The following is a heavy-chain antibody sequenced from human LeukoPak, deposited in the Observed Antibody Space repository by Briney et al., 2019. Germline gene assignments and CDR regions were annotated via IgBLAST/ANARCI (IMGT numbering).Heavy chain of an antibody. CDR1: GGSFSGYY. CDR3: ARGGKITMVRGVNPFGTYRNWFDP. J-gene: IGHJ5*02. Sequence: PSETLSLTCAVYGGSFSGYYWSWIRQPLGKGLEWIGEINHSGSTNYNPSLKSRVTISVDTSKNQFSLKLSSVTAADTAVYYCARGGKITMVRGVNPFGTYRNWFDPWGQGTLVTVSS. V-gene: IGHV4-34*01. D-gene: IGHD3-10*01. CDR2: INHSGST.